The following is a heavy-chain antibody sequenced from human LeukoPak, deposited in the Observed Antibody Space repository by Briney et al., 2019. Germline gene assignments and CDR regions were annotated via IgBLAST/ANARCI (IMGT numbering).Heavy chain of an antibody. CDR2: IDPNSVT. D-gene: IGHD5-18*01. CDR3: ARQTAMGRSGDY. V-gene: IGHV5-51*01. CDR1: GYRFTSYW. J-gene: IGHJ4*02. Sequence: GASLQISCKASGYRFTSYWIGWVRQMPGKGLEWMGIIDPNSVTRYTPSFQGQVTISADKSLTTAYLQWNSLKASDTAMYYCARQTAMGRSGDYWGQGTLVIVSS.